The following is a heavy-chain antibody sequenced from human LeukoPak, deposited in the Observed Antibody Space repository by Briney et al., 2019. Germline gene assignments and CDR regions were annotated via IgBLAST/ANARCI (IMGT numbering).Heavy chain of an antibody. CDR3: ARDVGNYYFFNH. V-gene: IGHV1-2*02. D-gene: IGHD1-7*01. CDR2: INPKSGVA. Sequence: ASVKVSCKASGFTFTDYYIRWVRQAPGQGLEWMGWINPKSGVANYAQKFQGRVTMTRDTSISTAYMELGSLRSDDPAVYFCARDVGNYYFFNHWGQGTLVTVSS. J-gene: IGHJ4*02. CDR1: GFTFTDYY.